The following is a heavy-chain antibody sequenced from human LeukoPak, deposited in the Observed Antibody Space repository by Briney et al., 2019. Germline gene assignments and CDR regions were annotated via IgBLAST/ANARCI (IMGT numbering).Heavy chain of an antibody. V-gene: IGHV3-23*01. J-gene: IGHJ4*02. Sequence: GGSLRLSCAASGFTFSSYAMSWVRQAPGKGLEWVAGISDSGGRTNYADSVKGRFTISRDNPKNTLYLQMNSLRAEDTAVYFCAKRGVVIRVILVGFHEEAYYFDSWGQGALVTVSS. CDR3: AKRGVVIRVILVGFHEEAYYFDS. CDR2: ISDSGGRT. CDR1: GFTFSSYA. D-gene: IGHD3-22*01.